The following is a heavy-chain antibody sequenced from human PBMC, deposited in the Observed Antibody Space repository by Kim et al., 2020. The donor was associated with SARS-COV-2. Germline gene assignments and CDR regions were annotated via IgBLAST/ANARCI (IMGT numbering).Heavy chain of an antibody. CDR2: IYYSGST. CDR3: ARHRGEMETDYFDY. D-gene: IGHD3-16*01. V-gene: IGHV4-39*01. Sequence: SETLSLTCTVSGGSISSSSYYWGWIRQPPGKGLEWIGSIYYSGSTYYNPSLKSRVTISVDTSKNQFSLKLSSVTAADTAVYYCARHRGEMETDYFDYWGQGTLVTVSS. J-gene: IGHJ4*02. CDR1: GGSISSSSYY.